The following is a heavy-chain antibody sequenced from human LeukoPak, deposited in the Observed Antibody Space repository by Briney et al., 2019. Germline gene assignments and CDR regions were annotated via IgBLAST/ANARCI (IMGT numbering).Heavy chain of an antibody. Sequence: SETLSLTCAVSGGSISSSNWWSWVRQPPGKGLEWIGEIYHSGSTNYNPSLKSRVTISVDKSKNQFSLKLSSVTAADTAVYYCARSSGSNVRSFDYWGQGTLVTVSS. CDR2: IYHSGST. D-gene: IGHD3-10*01. V-gene: IGHV4-4*02. CDR3: ARSSGSNVRSFDY. J-gene: IGHJ4*02. CDR1: GGSISSSNW.